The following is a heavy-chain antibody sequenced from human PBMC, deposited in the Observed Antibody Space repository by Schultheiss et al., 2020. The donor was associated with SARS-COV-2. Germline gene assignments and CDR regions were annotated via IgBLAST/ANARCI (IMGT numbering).Heavy chain of an antibody. J-gene: IGHJ6*02. CDR2: IWYDGSNK. D-gene: IGHD3-10*01. Sequence: GGSLRLSCAASGFTLSSYAMSWVRQAPGKGLEWVAVIWYDGSNKYYADSVKGRFTISRDNAKNSLYLQMNSLRAEDTAVYYCASTIWFGDHAPYYYGMDVWGQGTTVTVSS. CDR1: GFTLSSYA. CDR3: ASTIWFGDHAPYYYGMDV. V-gene: IGHV3-33*08.